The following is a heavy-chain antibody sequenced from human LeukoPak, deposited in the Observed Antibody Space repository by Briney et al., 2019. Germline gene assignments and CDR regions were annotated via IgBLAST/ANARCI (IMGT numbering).Heavy chain of an antibody. V-gene: IGHV1-18*01. Sequence: ASVKVSCKASGYTFTSYGISWVRRAPGQGLQWMGWISAYNGNTNYAQKLQGRVTMTTDTSTSTAYMELRSLRSDDTAVYYCARSSGSYSRCPYWGQGTLVTVSS. CDR1: GYTFTSYG. CDR3: ARSSGSYSRCPY. CDR2: ISAYNGNT. D-gene: IGHD1-26*01. J-gene: IGHJ4*02.